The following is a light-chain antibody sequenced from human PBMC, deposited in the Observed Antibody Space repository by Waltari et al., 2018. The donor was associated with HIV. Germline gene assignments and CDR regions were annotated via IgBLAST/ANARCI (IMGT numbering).Light chain of an antibody. J-gene: IGLJ2*01. V-gene: IGLV2-11*01. CDR1: SSDVGRYNY. CDR3: CSYAGSYTLV. CDR2: DVS. Sequence: QSALTQPRSVSGSPGQSVTISCTVTSSDVGRYNYVSRYQQYPGSAAKLMMYDVSTRPSGVPDCVSGSKSGNTASLAISGLQTEDEGDYYCCSYAGSYTLVFGGGTKLTVL.